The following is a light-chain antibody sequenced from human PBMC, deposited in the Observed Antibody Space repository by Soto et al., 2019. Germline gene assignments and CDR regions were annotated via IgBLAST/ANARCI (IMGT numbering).Light chain of an antibody. Sequence: DIQLTQSPSFLSASVGDRVTITCRASQDISRYLAWYQQKPGKAPKLLIYAASTLQSGVPSRFSGSGSGTEFTLTISSLQPEDFATYDCQQLNSYPYTFGQGTKLEI. CDR3: QQLNSYPYT. J-gene: IGKJ2*01. V-gene: IGKV1-9*01. CDR1: QDISRY. CDR2: AAS.